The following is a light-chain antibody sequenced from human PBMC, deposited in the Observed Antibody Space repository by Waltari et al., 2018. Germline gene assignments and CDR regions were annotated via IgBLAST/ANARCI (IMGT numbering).Light chain of an antibody. J-gene: IGKJ3*01. CDR3: QQFNTYPIP. V-gene: IGKV1-5*03. CDR1: HSISTW. CDR2: EAS. Sequence: DIQMTQSPSTLSASVGDRVTLTSRASHSISTWLAWYQQKPGKAPKLLNYEASSLENGVPSRFSGSGSGTEFTFTISSLQPDDFATYYGQQFNTYPIPFGRGTKVDIK.